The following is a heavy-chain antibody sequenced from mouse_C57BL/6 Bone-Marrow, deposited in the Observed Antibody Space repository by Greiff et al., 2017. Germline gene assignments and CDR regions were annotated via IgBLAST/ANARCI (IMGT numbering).Heavy chain of an antibody. V-gene: IGHV5-16*01. CDR3: ARDRANWGLDY. J-gene: IGHJ2*01. CDR2: INYDGSST. Sequence: EVKLMESEGGLVQPGSSMKLSCTASGFTFSDYYMAWVRQVPEKGLEWVANINYDGSSTYYLDSLKSRFIISRDNAKNILYLQMSSLKSEDTATYYCARDRANWGLDYWGQGTTLTVSS. CDR1: GFTFSDYY. D-gene: IGHD4-1*01.